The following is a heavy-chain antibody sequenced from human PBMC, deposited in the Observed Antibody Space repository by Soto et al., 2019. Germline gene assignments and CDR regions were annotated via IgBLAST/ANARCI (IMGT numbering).Heavy chain of an antibody. CDR1: GYTFTSYA. CDR3: ARESRYCSGGSCYFLPGIDY. Sequence: ASVKVSCKASGYTFTSYAMHWVRQAPGQRLEWMGWINAGNGNTNYAQKFQGRVTITADESTSTAYMELSSLRSEDTAVYYCARESRYCSGGSCYFLPGIDYWGQGTLVTV. D-gene: IGHD2-15*01. J-gene: IGHJ4*02. V-gene: IGHV1-3*01. CDR2: INAGNGNT.